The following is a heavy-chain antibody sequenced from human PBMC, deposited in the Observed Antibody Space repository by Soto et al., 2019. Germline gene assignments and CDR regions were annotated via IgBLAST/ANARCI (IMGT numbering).Heavy chain of an antibody. Sequence: PGESLKISCAAPGSISTTTPLSWVRQAPGKGLEWVSTISGRGTNTYYADSVKGRFIISRDNLKNTVNLQMNGLGVEDTAIYYCATSFRYFDNWGQGTRVTVSS. CDR2: ISGRGTNT. J-gene: IGHJ4*02. CDR3: ATSFRYFDN. V-gene: IGHV3-23*01. CDR1: GSISTTTP.